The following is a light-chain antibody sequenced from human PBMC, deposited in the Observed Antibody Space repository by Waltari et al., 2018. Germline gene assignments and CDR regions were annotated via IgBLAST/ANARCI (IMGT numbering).Light chain of an antibody. CDR1: QSLVFSDGNPY. CDR2: QVS. CDR3: MQGTQSPLT. Sequence: DVVMTQSPLSLPVTLGQPASIPRRSRQSLVFSDGNPYLNWFHQRPGQSPRRLIYQVSDRDSGVPDRFSGSGSGTDFTLKISRVEAEDVGLYYCMQGTQSPLTFGGGTKVEIK. V-gene: IGKV2-30*01. J-gene: IGKJ4*01.